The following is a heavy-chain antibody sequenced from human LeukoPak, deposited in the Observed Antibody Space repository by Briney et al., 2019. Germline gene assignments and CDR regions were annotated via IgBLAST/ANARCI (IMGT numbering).Heavy chain of an antibody. Sequence: GGSLRLSCAASGFTFSSSAMSWVRQAPGKGPEWVSVIYGSETTHYGDSVKGRFTMSRDITKNTVYLQLNSLRGEDTAVYYCARLYGGNGPDYWGQGTLVIVSS. J-gene: IGHJ4*02. V-gene: IGHV3-23*02. CDR1: GFTFSSSA. CDR2: IYGSETT. CDR3: ARLYGGNGPDY. D-gene: IGHD4-23*01.